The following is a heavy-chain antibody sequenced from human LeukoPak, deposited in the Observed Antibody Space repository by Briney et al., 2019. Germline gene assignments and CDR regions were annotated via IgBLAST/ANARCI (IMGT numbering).Heavy chain of an antibody. CDR3: AKSNYYGSGSLTPYYFDY. CDR1: GLTFDDYA. V-gene: IGHV3-9*01. D-gene: IGHD3-10*01. Sequence: GGSLRLSCAASGLTFDDYAMHWVRQAPGKGLEWVSGISWNSGSIGYADSVKGRFTISRDNAKNSLYLQMNSLRAEDTALYYCAKSNYYGSGSLTPYYFDYWGQGTLVTVSS. J-gene: IGHJ4*02. CDR2: ISWNSGSI.